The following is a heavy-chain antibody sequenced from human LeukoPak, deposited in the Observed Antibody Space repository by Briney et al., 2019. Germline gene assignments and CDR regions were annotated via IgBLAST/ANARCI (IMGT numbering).Heavy chain of an antibody. J-gene: IGHJ4*02. D-gene: IGHD3-22*01. CDR3: ARTNTYYYDSSGYSYFDY. CDR1: SGPISSGGYS. V-gene: IGHV4-30-2*01. Sequence: KPSQTLSLTCAVSSGPISSGGYSWSWIRQPPGKGLEWIGYIYHSGSTYYNPSLKSRVTISVDRSKNQFSLKLSSVTAADTAVYYCARTNTYYYDSSGYSYFDYWGQGTLVTVSS. CDR2: IYHSGST.